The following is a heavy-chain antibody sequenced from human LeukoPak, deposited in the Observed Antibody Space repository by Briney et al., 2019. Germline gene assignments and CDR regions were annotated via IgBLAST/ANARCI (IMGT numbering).Heavy chain of an antibody. D-gene: IGHD3-10*01. CDR2: INRDGSTT. CDR3: ARDKKSGESSEIDY. CDR1: GFTFSNYW. J-gene: IGHJ4*02. Sequence: PGGALRLSCAASGFTFSNYWVHWVRQAPGKGLVWVSRINRDGSTTNYAASVKGRFTVSRDKAKNTLNLQMNSLRAEDTAVYYCARDKKSGESSEIDYWGQGTLVTVSS. V-gene: IGHV3-74*01.